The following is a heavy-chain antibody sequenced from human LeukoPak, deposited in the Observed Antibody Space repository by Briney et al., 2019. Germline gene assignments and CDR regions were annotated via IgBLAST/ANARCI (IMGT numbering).Heavy chain of an antibody. J-gene: IGHJ4*02. CDR2: ISGSGDST. V-gene: IGHV3-23*01. Sequence: GGSLRLSCAASGFTFSSYAMSWVRQAPGKGLEWVSAISGSGDSTYYADSVKGRFTISRDNSKNTLYLQMNSLRAEDTAVYYCAKDGGYYDILTGYLYYFDYWGQGTLVTVSS. D-gene: IGHD3-9*01. CDR3: AKDGGYYDILTGYLYYFDY. CDR1: GFTFSSYA.